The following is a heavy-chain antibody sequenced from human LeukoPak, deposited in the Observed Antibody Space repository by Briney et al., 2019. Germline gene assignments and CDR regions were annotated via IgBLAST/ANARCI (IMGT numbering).Heavy chain of an antibody. CDR2: IIPVFGTP. CDR3: AGGSGGSYHF. J-gene: IGHJ4*02. Sequence: SVKVSCKSSGGTFSSYSINWVRQAPGQGLEWVGGIIPVFGTPNDARKFQGRVTITADESTSTAYMEPSSLRSNDTAAYYCAGGSGGSYHFWGQGTLVTVSS. D-gene: IGHD1-26*01. CDR1: GGTFSSYS. V-gene: IGHV1-69*01.